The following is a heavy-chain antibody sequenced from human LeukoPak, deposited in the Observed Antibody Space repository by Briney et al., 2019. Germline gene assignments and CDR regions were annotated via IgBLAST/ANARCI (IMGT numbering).Heavy chain of an antibody. Sequence: SETLSLTCTVSGGSISSYYWSWIRQPPGKGLEWIGSIYYSGSTYYNPSLKSRVTISVDTSKNQFSLKLSSVTAADTAVYYCQAGYGDYLDAFDIWGQGTMVTVSS. D-gene: IGHD4-17*01. CDR3: QAGYGDYLDAFDI. CDR1: GGSISSYY. J-gene: IGHJ3*02. CDR2: IYYSGST. V-gene: IGHV4-59*05.